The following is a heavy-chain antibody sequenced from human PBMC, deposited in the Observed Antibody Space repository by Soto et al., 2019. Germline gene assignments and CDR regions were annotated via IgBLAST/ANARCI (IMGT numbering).Heavy chain of an antibody. V-gene: IGHV1-46*03. J-gene: IGHJ4*02. Sequence: ASVNVSCKASGYTFTSYYMHWVRQAPGQGLEWMGIINPSGGSTSYAQKFQGRVTMTRDTSTSTVYMELSSLRSEDTAVYYCARLYDYDSSGYYFFKPKKIYYCDYWGPG. D-gene: IGHD3-22*01. CDR1: GYTFTSYY. CDR3: ARLYDYDSSGYYFFKPKKIYYCDY. CDR2: INPSGGST.